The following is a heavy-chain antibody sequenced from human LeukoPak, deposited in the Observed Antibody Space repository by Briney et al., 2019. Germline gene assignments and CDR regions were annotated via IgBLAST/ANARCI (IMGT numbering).Heavy chain of an antibody. D-gene: IGHD4-11*01. CDR1: GFTFSSYS. CDR2: ISSSSSYI. V-gene: IGHV3-21*01. CDR3: ARSYDSNYGYYYYGMDV. Sequence: GGSLRLSCAVSGFTFSSYSMNWVRQAPGKGLEWVSSISSSSSYIYYADSVKGRFTISRDNAKNSLYLQMNSLRAEDTAVYYCARSYDSNYGYYYYGMDVWGQGTTVTVSS. J-gene: IGHJ6*02.